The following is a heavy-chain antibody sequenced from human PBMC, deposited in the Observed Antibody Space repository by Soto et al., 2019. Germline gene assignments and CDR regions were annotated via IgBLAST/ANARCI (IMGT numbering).Heavy chain of an antibody. D-gene: IGHD5-18*01. CDR2: IYYSGST. Sequence: QVQLQESGPGLVKPSQTLSLTCTVSGGSISSGGYYWSWIRQHPGKGLEWIGYIYYSGSTYYNPSLKSRVTISVDTSKNQFSLKLSSVTAADTAVYYCARVITPDTAMVRYYFDYWGQGTLVTVSS. CDR1: GGSISSGGYY. CDR3: ARVITPDTAMVRYYFDY. J-gene: IGHJ4*02. V-gene: IGHV4-31*03.